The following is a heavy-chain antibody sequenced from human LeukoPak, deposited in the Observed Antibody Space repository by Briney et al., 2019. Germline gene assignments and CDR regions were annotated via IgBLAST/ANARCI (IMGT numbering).Heavy chain of an antibody. CDR1: GFTFSSYS. J-gene: IGHJ6*03. V-gene: IGHV3-21*01. CDR2: ISSSSSYI. Sequence: GGSLRLSCAASGFTFSSYSMNWVRQAPGKGLEWVSSISSSSSYIYYADSVKGRFTISRDNAKNSLYLQMNSLRAEDTAVYYCARARPHSNYIYYYYYYMDVWGKGTTVTVSS. CDR3: ARARPHSNYIYYYYYYMDV. D-gene: IGHD4-11*01.